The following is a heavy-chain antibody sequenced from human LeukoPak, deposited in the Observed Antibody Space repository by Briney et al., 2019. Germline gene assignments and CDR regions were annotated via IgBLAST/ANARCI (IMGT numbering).Heavy chain of an antibody. CDR1: GFTFSNYW. V-gene: IGHV3-7*01. CDR2: IKQDGSEI. D-gene: IGHD5-12*01. J-gene: IGHJ4*02. CDR3: ARDRGHSGYDLYDY. Sequence: GGSLRLSCAASGFTFSNYWMGWVRQAPGKGLEWVANIKQDGSEIYYVSSVKGRFTISRDTAKDSLYLKMNSLRAEDTAVYCARDRGHSGYDLYDYWGQGTLVTVSS.